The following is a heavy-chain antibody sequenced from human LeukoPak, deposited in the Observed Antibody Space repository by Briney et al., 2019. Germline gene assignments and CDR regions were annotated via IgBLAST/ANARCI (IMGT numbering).Heavy chain of an antibody. D-gene: IGHD3-10*01. CDR3: ARGRFMYYYCSGSYYSLGY. Sequence: ASVKVSCKASGYTFTSYDINWVRQATGQGLEWMGWMNPNSGNTGYAQKFQGRVTMTRNTSISTAYMELSSLRSDDTAVYYCARGRFMYYYCSGSYYSLGYWGQGTLVTVSS. CDR2: MNPNSGNT. J-gene: IGHJ4*02. V-gene: IGHV1-8*01. CDR1: GYTFTSYD.